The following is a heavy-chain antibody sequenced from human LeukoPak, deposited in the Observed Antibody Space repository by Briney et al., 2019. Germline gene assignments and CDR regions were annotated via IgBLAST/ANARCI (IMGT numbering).Heavy chain of an antibody. J-gene: IGHJ3*02. CDR3: AKGYYDSSGYLWLDAFDI. CDR2: ISGSGGST. Sequence: GSLRLSCAAPGFTFSSYAMSWVRQAPGRGLEWVSAISGSGGSTYYADSVKGRFTISRDNSKNTLYLQMNSLRAEDTAVYYCAKGYYDSSGYLWLDAFDIWGQGTMVTVSS. V-gene: IGHV3-23*01. CDR1: GFTFSSYA. D-gene: IGHD3-22*01.